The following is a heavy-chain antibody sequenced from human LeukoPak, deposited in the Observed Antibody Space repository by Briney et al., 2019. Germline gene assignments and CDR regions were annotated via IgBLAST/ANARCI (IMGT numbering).Heavy chain of an antibody. D-gene: IGHD3-9*01. CDR2: INHSGST. CDR1: GGSFSGYY. CDR3: ARGFFGLLYYDILTGFDY. Sequence: SETLSLTCAVYGGSFSGYYWSWIRQPPGKGLEWIGEINHSGSTNYNPSLKSRVTISVDTSKNQFSLKLSSVTAADTAVYYCARGFFGLLYYDILTGFDYWGQGTLVTASS. V-gene: IGHV4-34*01. J-gene: IGHJ4*02.